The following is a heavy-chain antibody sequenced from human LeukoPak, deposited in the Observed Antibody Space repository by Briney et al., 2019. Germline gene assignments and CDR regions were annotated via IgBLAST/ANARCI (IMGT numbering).Heavy chain of an antibody. CDR3: ARDSNGPAF. J-gene: IGHJ4*02. D-gene: IGHD6-19*01. CDR2: IYSDGGT. V-gene: IGHV3-53*01. Sequence: GGSLRLSCAASGFTVSNNYVSWVRQAPGKGLEWVSVIYSDGGTFYSDSAKGRFTISRDYSKNTLYLQMRSLRADDTAVYYCARDSNGPAFWGQGTLVTVSS. CDR1: GFTVSNNY.